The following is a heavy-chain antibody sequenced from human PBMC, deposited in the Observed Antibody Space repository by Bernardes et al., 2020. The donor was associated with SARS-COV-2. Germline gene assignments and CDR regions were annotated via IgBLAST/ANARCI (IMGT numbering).Heavy chain of an antibody. Sequence: GSLRLSCAASGFTFSSYAMSWVRQAPGKGLEWVSVISGSGSSTYYADSVKGRFTISRDNSKNTLYLQMNSLRAEDTAVYYCAIHHQMYSSSWSGSPDYWGQGTLVTVSS. CDR1: GFTFSSYA. CDR3: AIHHQMYSSSWSGSPDY. CDR2: ISGSGSST. D-gene: IGHD6-13*01. J-gene: IGHJ4*02. V-gene: IGHV3-23*01.